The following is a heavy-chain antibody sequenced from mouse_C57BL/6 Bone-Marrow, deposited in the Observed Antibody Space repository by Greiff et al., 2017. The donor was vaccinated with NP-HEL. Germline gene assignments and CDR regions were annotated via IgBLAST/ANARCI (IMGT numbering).Heavy chain of an antibody. J-gene: IGHJ2*01. Sequence: QVQLQQPGAELVKPGASVKLSCKASGYTFTSYWMHWVKQRPGQGLEWIGMIHPNSGSTNYNEKFKSKATLTVDKSSSTAYMQLSSLTSEDAAVYYGARDEGWLPFDYWGQGTTLTVSS. CDR2: IHPNSGST. CDR3: ARDEGWLPFDY. CDR1: GYTFTSYW. V-gene: IGHV1-64*01. D-gene: IGHD2-3*01.